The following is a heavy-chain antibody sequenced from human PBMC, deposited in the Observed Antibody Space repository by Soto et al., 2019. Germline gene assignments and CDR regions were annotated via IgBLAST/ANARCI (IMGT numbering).Heavy chain of an antibody. Sequence: QVQLVQSGAEVKKPGASVKVSCKASGYTFTRYDINWVRQATGQGLEWMGWMNPNSVNTGYAQKFQCRVTMTRNTSLITADMEMSSLRSEDTAVYYFARDFQEWGQGTLVTVSS. CDR3: ARDFQE. CDR2: MNPNSVNT. CDR1: GYTFTRYD. J-gene: IGHJ4*02. V-gene: IGHV1-8*01.